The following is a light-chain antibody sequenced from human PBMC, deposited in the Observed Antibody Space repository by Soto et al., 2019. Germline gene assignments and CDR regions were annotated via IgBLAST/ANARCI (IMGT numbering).Light chain of an antibody. CDR1: QSVSRSH. CDR2: GAT. J-gene: IGKJ5*01. V-gene: IGKV3-20*01. CDR3: QQYAGTPT. Sequence: EIVLTQSPGTLSLSPGESATLSCRASQSVSRSHLAWYQQKPGQAPRLLIHGATSRAPGVPDRFSGSESGTDFTLSISRLEPEDFAVYYCQQYAGTPTFGQGTRLEIK.